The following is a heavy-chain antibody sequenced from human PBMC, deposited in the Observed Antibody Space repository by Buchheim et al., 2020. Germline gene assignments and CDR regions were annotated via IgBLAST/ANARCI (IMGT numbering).Heavy chain of an antibody. J-gene: IGHJ5*02. CDR3: ARAYGSAGWWFDP. V-gene: IGHV4-31*03. CDR2: ISNSGTT. D-gene: IGHD6-25*01. Sequence: QVQLQESGPGLVKPSQTLSLTCTVSGGSISSGGYYWSWIRQHPGKGLEWIGFISNSGTTHYNPSLKSRVTISVDTSKNQFSLKLTSVTAADTAVYYCARAYGSAGWWFDPWGQGTL. CDR1: GGSISSGGYY.